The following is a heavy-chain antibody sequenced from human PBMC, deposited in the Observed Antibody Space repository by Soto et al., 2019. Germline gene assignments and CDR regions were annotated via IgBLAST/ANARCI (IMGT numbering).Heavy chain of an antibody. D-gene: IGHD6-19*01. Sequence: ASVKVSCKASGYTFTGYYMHWVRQAPGQGLEWMGWINPNSGGTNYAQKFQGRVTMTRDTSISTAYMELSRLRSDDTAVYYCARDTTYSSGWYYFDDWGQGTRVTVSS. J-gene: IGHJ4*02. CDR2: INPNSGGT. CDR1: GYTFTGYY. V-gene: IGHV1-2*02. CDR3: ARDTTYSSGWYYFDD.